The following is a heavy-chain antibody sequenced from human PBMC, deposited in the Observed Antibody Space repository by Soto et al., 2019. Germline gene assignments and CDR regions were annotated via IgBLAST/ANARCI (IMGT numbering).Heavy chain of an antibody. CDR1: GFTLSTHW. CDR2: INDDGSER. V-gene: IGHV3-7*05. J-gene: IGHJ4*02. Sequence: EVQLVESGGDLVQPGGSLRLSCAASGFTLSTHWMSWVRQAPGKGLEWVANINDDGSERNYADSVRGRFSVSRDNAKNSLFLQMNGLRVEDTALYYCAKDVRWGQGTQVTVSS. CDR3: AKDVR.